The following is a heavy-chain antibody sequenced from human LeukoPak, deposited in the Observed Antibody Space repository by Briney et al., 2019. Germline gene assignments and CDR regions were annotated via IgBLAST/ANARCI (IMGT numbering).Heavy chain of an antibody. Sequence: SQTLSLTCTVSGGSISSGDYYWSWIRQPPGKGLEWIGYIYYSGSTYYNPSLKSRVTISVDTSKNQFSLKLSSVTAAGTAVYYCATKIYYYDSSGYYHDAFDIWGQGTMVTVSS. CDR2: IYYSGST. D-gene: IGHD3-22*01. J-gene: IGHJ3*02. CDR3: ATKIYYYDSSGYYHDAFDI. V-gene: IGHV4-30-4*01. CDR1: GGSISSGDYY.